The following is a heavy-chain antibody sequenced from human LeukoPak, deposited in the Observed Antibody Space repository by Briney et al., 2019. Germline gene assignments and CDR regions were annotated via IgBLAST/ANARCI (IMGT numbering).Heavy chain of an antibody. CDR2: INHSGST. CDR3: AREGGPYRPLDY. J-gene: IGHJ4*02. V-gene: IGHV4-34*01. CDR1: GGSFTVYY. Sequence: PSETLSLTCAVYGGSFTVYYWSWIRQSPGKGLEWIGEINHSGSTNYNPSLKSRVAISVDKSENHISLKLTSVTAADTAVYYCAREGGPYRPLDYSGQGTLVTVAS.